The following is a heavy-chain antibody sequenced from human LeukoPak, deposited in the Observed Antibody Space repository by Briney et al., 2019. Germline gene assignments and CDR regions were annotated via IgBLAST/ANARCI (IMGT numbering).Heavy chain of an antibody. V-gene: IGHV3-21*01. CDR2: MSSGSTYI. CDR3: ARDPLITMIADV. CDR1: GFTFSGYS. D-gene: IGHD3-22*01. Sequence: PGGSLRLSCAASGFTFSGYSMTWVRQAPGKGLEWVSSMSSGSTYIYYADSVRGRFTISRDNAKNSLYLQMNSLRAEDTAVYYCARDPLITMIADVWGKGTTVTVSS. J-gene: IGHJ6*04.